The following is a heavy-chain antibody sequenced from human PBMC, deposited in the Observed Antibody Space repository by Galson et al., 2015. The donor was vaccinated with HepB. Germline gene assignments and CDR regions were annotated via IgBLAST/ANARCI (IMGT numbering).Heavy chain of an antibody. J-gene: IGHJ5*02. Sequence: SETMSLTCTVSGGSTSSYYWSWIRQPPGKGLEWIGYIYYSGNTNYNPSLKSRVTISVDTSKNQFSLKLSSVTAADTAVYYCARDLGYCSTTSCYAWFDPWGQGTLVTVSS. CDR3: ARDLGYCSTTSCYAWFDP. V-gene: IGHV4-59*01. D-gene: IGHD2-2*01. CDR1: GGSTSSYY. CDR2: IYYSGNT.